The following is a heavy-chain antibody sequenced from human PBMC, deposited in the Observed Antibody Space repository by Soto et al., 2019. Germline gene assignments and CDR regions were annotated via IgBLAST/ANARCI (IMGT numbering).Heavy chain of an antibody. J-gene: IGHJ6*02. CDR2: IIPIFGTA. CDR3: ARVKAAAGTLSYYYYGMDV. D-gene: IGHD6-13*01. CDR1: GGTFSSYA. Sequence: GASVKVSCKASGGTFSSYAISWVRQAPGQGLEWMGGIIPIFGTANYAQKFQGRVTITADESTSTAYMELSSLRSEDTAVYYCARVKAAAGTLSYYYYGMDVWGQGTTVTSP. V-gene: IGHV1-69*13.